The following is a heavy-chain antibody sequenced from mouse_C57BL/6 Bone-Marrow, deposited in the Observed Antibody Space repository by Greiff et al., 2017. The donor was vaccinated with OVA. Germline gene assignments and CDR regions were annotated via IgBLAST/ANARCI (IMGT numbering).Heavy chain of an antibody. D-gene: IGHD4-1*01. CDR3: ARATLTEYYFDY. CDR1: GFTFSDYG. Sequence: DVKLQESGGGLVKPGGSLKLSCAASGFTFSDYGMHWVRQAPEKGLEWVAYISSGSSTIYYADTVKGRFTISRDNAKNTLFLQMTSLRSEDTAMYYCARATLTEYYFDYWGQGTTLTVSS. V-gene: IGHV5-17*01. J-gene: IGHJ2*01. CDR2: ISSGSSTI.